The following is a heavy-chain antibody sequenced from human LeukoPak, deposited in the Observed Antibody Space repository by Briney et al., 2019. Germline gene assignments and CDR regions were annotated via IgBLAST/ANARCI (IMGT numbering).Heavy chain of an antibody. Sequence: SSVKVSCKASGYTLTNYNISWVRQAPGQGLEWMGWINPNSGGTNYAQKFQGRVTMTRDTSISTAYMELSSLRSDDTAVYYCARDRSSTFGYWGQGTLVTVAS. CDR3: ARDRSSTFGY. V-gene: IGHV1-2*02. J-gene: IGHJ4*02. CDR1: GYTLTNYN. D-gene: IGHD2-2*01. CDR2: INPNSGGT.